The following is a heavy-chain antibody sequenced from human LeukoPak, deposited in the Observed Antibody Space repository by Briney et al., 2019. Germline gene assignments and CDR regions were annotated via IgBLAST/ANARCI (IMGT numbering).Heavy chain of an antibody. D-gene: IGHD6-13*01. CDR3: ARAPLDSSWYNWFDP. CDR2: TYYRSKYFN. Sequence: SQTLSLTCAISGDSVSSNSAAWNWIRQSPSRGLEWLGRTYYRSKYFNDYAVSVGSRISINPDTSKNQFSLQLNSVTPEDSAVYYCARAPLDSSWYNWFDPWGQGTLVTVSS. V-gene: IGHV6-1*01. J-gene: IGHJ5*02. CDR1: GDSVSSNSAA.